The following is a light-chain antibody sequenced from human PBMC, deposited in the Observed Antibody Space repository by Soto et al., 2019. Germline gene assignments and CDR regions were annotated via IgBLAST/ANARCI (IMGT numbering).Light chain of an antibody. J-gene: IGKJ4*01. CDR1: QDLAIH. Sequence: IQLTQSPSSPSASVGDRVTITCRASQDLAIHLASYHQEPGEASTLLIYSASSLYGGVPARFSGSGCGRDFALTITSLQAEDFAPYYCQQCRMCPQTLGGGTTVDIK. CDR3: QQCRMCPQT. V-gene: IGKV1-9*01. CDR2: SAS.